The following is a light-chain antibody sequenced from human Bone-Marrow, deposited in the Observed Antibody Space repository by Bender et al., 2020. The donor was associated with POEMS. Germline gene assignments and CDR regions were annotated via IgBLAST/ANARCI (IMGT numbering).Light chain of an antibody. V-gene: IGLV3-1*01. CDR1: GLGDKS. CDR2: QAR. J-gene: IGLJ2*01. CDR3: KAWESSTAVV. Sequence: SYELTQPPSVSVSPGQTASITCSGEGLGDKSASWYQQQPGQSPLLVIYQARERPSGIPKRFSGSNSGNTATLTIRATQTKEEADYYWKAWESSTAVVLGGGTKLTV.